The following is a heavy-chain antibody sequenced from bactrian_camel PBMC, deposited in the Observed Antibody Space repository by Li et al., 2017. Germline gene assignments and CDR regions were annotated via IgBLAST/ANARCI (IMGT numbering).Heavy chain of an antibody. V-gene: IGHV3S57*01. CDR2: IQSDGHT. D-gene: IGHD2*01. J-gene: IGHJ4*01. CDR3: AAAQKLRIPIVWHMRWHVSSEYSH. Sequence: HVQLVESGGGSVQAGGSLTLSCEVSGYTYTSCLGWFRQAPGKEREGVAGIQSDGHTRYADSVKGRFTISKDNAKNTLYLQTSSLKPEDTTKYYCAAAQKLRIPIVWHMRWHVSSEYSHWGQGTQVTVS. CDR1: GYTYTSC.